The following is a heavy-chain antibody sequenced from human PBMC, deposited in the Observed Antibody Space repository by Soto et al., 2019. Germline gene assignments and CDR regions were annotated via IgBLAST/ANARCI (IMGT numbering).Heavy chain of an antibody. CDR3: AGLYSNFAFDI. CDR2: INHSGST. D-gene: IGHD4-4*01. CDR1: GGSFSGYY. Sequence: SETLSLTCAVYGGSFSGYYWSWIRQPPGKGLEWIGEINHSGSTNYNPSLKSRVTISVDTSKNQFSLKLSSVTAADTAVYYCAGLYSNFAFDIWGQGTMVTVSS. V-gene: IGHV4-34*01. J-gene: IGHJ3*02.